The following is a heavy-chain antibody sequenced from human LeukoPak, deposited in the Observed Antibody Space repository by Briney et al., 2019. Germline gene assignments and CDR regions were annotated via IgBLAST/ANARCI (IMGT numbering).Heavy chain of an antibody. D-gene: IGHD6-13*01. J-gene: IGHJ4*02. CDR2: MNPDSGNT. Sequence: GASVTVSCKGSGHTFTSYDFNWVRQATGQGLEWMGWMNPDSGNTGYAQKFQGRVTMTRNPSISTAYMELSSLTSEDTAVYYCARRIAAAGVGIVYWGQGTLVTVSS. CDR1: GHTFTSYD. V-gene: IGHV1-8*01. CDR3: ARRIAAAGVGIVY.